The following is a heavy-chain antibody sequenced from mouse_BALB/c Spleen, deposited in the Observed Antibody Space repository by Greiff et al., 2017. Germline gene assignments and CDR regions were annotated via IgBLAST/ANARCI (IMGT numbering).Heavy chain of an antibody. CDR2: ILPGSGST. Sequence: QVQLKESGAELMKPGASVKISCKATGYTFSSYWIGWVKQRPGHGLEWIGEILPGSGSTNYNEKFKGKATFTADTSSNTAYMQLSSLTSEDSAVYYCARRDWEGYYAMDYWGQGTSVTVSS. J-gene: IGHJ4*01. CDR1: GYTFSSYW. D-gene: IGHD4-1*01. V-gene: IGHV1-9*01. CDR3: ARRDWEGYYAMDY.